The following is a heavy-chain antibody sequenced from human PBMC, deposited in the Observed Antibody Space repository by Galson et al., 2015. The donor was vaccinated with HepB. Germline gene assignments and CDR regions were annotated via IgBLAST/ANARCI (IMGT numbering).Heavy chain of an antibody. J-gene: IGHJ6*02. CDR1: GFTFSSYG. CDR2: ISYDGSNK. Sequence: SLRLSCAAPGFTFSSYGMHWVRQAPGKGLEWVAVISYDGSNKYYADSVKGRFTISRDNSKNTLYLQMNSLRAEDTAVYYCAKDWGFDYGDYVSIYYYYGMDVWGQGTTVTVSS. CDR3: AKDWGFDYGDYVSIYYYYGMDV. V-gene: IGHV3-30*18. D-gene: IGHD4-17*01.